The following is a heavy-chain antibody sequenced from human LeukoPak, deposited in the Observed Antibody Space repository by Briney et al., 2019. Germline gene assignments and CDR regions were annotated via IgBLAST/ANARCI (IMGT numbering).Heavy chain of an antibody. CDR1: GYTFTGYY. D-gene: IGHD6-19*01. CDR2: INPNSGGT. Sequence: ASVKVSCKASGYTFTGYYMHWVRQAPGQGLEWMGWINPNSGGTNYAQKFQGRVTMTRDTSISTAYMELSRLRSDDTAVYYCARALSVAAQYYYYGMVVWGQGTTVTVSS. CDR3: ARALSVAAQYYYYGMVV. J-gene: IGHJ6*02. V-gene: IGHV1-2*02.